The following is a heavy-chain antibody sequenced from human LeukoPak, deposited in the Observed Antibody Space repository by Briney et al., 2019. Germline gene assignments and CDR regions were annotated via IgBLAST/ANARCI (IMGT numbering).Heavy chain of an antibody. J-gene: IGHJ4*02. CDR2: IKQDGSEK. D-gene: IGHD2-21*02. Sequence: GGSLRLSCVASGFTFSNYWMSWVRQAPGKGLEWVANIKQDGSEKYYVDSVKGRFAISRDNAKNSLYLQMNSLRAEDTAVYYCARALGGGDCHWGQGTLVTVSS. CDR3: ARALGGGDCH. V-gene: IGHV3-7*01. CDR1: GFTFSNYW.